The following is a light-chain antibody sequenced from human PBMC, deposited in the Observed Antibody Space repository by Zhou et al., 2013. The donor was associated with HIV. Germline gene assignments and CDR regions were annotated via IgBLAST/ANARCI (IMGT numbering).Light chain of an antibody. CDR3: QQFSGSPST. J-gene: IGKJ1*01. V-gene: IGKV3-20*01. CDR1: QSITSSS. Sequence: EIVLTQSPGTLSLSPGERATLSCRASQSITSSSLAWHQQKPGRAPRLLIYGASNRATGIPDRFSGSGSGTDFILTISRLEPEDFAVYFCQQFSGSPSTFGQGTKVEIK. CDR2: GAS.